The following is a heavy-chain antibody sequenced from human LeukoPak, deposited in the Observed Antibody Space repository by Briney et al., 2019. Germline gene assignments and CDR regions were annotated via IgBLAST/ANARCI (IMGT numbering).Heavy chain of an antibody. V-gene: IGHV3-53*01. CDR1: GFTVSSNY. CDR2: IYSGGST. D-gene: IGHD2-2*01. CDR3: ARDSRGPQAFDI. Sequence: GGSLRLSCAASGFTVSSNYMSWVRQAPGKGLEWVSVIYSGGSTYYADSVKGRFTISRDNSKNTLYLQMNSLRAEDTAVYYCARDSRGPQAFDIWGQGTMVTVSS. J-gene: IGHJ3*02.